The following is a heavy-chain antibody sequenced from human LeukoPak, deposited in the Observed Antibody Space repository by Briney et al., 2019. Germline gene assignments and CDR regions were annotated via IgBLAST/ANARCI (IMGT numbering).Heavy chain of an antibody. J-gene: IGHJ4*02. D-gene: IGHD6-19*01. CDR2: INPNSGGT. CDR1: GYTFTGYY. CDR3: AMEYSSGWYYFDY. V-gene: IGHV1-2*02. Sequence: ASVKVSCKASGYTFTGYYMHWVRQAPGQGLEWMGWINPNSGGTNYAQKFQGRVTMTRDTSISTAYMELSRLRSDDTAVYYCAMEYSSGWYYFDYWSQGTLVTVSS.